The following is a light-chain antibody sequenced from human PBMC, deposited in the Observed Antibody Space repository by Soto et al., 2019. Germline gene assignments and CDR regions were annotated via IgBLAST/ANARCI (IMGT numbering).Light chain of an antibody. J-gene: IGLJ2*01. V-gene: IGLV2-14*03. CDR1: NDDIGAYNY. Sequence: QSVLTQPASVSASPGQSITISCAGTNDDIGAYNYVSWYQQHPGKAPKLIIFDVTDRPSGISDRFSGSKSGNTASLTISALQAEDEADYYCCSYARGATPVVLGGGTKVTVL. CDR2: DVT. CDR3: CSYARGATPVV.